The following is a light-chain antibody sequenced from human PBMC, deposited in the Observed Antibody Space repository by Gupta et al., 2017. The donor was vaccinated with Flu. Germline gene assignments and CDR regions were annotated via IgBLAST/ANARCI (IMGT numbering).Light chain of an antibody. Sequence: QSVLPQPPSASGTPGQRVTLSCSGSSSNIGSNTVNWYQQVPGMAPKLLIYGNNQRPSGVPDRFSGSKSGTSASLAINGLQSEDEADYYCAAWDDSLNGHYVFGTGTKVTVL. V-gene: IGLV1-44*01. CDR1: SSNIGSNT. CDR3: AAWDDSLNGHYV. J-gene: IGLJ1*01. CDR2: GNN.